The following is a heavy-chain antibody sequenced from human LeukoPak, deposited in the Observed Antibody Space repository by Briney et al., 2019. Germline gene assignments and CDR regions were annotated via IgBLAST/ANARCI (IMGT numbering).Heavy chain of an antibody. CDR3: ARLDRNYYYLDV. Sequence: ASVNVSCKTSGYTFTVHYMNWVRQAPGQGLEWMGRINPTTGVANYAQKFQGRITVTRDTSINTAYMELSSLTSDDAAVYYCARLDRNYYYLDVWGQGTTVTVSS. CDR2: INPTTGVA. CDR1: GYTFTVHY. J-gene: IGHJ6*03. D-gene: IGHD1-1*01. V-gene: IGHV1-2*06.